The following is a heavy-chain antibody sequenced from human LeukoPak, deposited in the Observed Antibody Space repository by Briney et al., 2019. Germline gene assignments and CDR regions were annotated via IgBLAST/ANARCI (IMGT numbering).Heavy chain of an antibody. V-gene: IGHV5-10-1*01. J-gene: IGHJ4*02. Sequence: GESLKISCKGSGYSFPSYWITWVRQMPGKGLEWMGRIGPSDSYTNYSPSFQGHVTISADKSISTAYLQWSSLKASDTAMYYCARSYSGYDYLDYWGQGTLVTVSS. CDR3: ARSYSGYDYLDY. D-gene: IGHD5-12*01. CDR1: GYSFPSYW. CDR2: IGPSDSYT.